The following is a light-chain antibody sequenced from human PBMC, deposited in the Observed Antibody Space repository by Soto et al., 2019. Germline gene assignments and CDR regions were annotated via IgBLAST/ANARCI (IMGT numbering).Light chain of an antibody. V-gene: IGKV1-17*01. CDR3: VQHNSYPPT. CDR1: QGISND. CDR2: AAS. J-gene: IGKJ1*01. Sequence: DIQMTQSPSSLSASVGDRVTITCRASQGISNDLGWYQQKPGKAPKRLIYAASSLQSGVPSSFSGSGSGTEFTLATSSLQPEDCATYYCVQHNSYPPTFGQGTKVEIK.